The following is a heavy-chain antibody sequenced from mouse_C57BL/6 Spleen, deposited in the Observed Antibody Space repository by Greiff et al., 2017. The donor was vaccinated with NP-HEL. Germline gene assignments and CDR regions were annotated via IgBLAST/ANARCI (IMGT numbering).Heavy chain of an antibody. J-gene: IGHJ3*01. CDR1: GYSITSGYY. CDR2: ISYDGSN. D-gene: IGHD2-4*01. V-gene: IGHV3-6*01. Sequence: EVQLQQSGPGLVKPSQSLSLTCSVTGYSITSGYYWNWIRQFPGNKLEWMGYISYDGSNNYNPSLKNRISITRDTSKNQFFLKLNSVTTEDTATYYCAREYDYAGAWFAYWGQGTLVTVSA. CDR3: AREYDYAGAWFAY.